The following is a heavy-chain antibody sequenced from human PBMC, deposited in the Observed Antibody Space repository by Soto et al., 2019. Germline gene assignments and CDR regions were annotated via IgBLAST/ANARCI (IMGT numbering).Heavy chain of an antibody. J-gene: IGHJ5*02. CDR2: IYYSGRT. V-gene: IGHV4-59*01. CDR3: ARGYCSSTTCYIWDNWFDP. D-gene: IGHD2-2*01. CDR1: GGSISRYY. Sequence: SETLSLTCIVSGGSISRYYWSWIRQPPGKGLEWIGYIYYSGRTNYNPSLKSRVTISVDTPKNQFSLKLSSVAAADTAVYYCARGYCSSTTCYIWDNWFDPWGQGTLVTVSS.